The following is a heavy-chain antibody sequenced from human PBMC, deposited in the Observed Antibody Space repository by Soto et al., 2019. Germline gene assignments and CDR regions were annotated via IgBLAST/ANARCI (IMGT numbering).Heavy chain of an antibody. Sequence: SETLSLTCTVSGGSISSYYWSWIRQPPGKGLEWIGYIYYSGSTNYNPSLKSRVTISVDTSKNQFSLKLSSVTAADTAVYYCARRQIEVRGEWFDPWGQGTLVTVSS. CDR3: ARRQIEVRGEWFDP. V-gene: IGHV4-59*08. J-gene: IGHJ5*02. D-gene: IGHD3-10*01. CDR2: IYYSGST. CDR1: GGSISSYY.